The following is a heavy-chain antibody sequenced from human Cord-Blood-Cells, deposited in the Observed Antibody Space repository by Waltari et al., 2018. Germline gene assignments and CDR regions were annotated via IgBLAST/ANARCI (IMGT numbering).Heavy chain of an antibody. Sequence: QVQLVQSGAEVKKPGASVKVSCKVSGYTLTELSMHWVRQAPGKRLEWLGGFVPEDGETIYAQKFQGRVTMTEDTSTDTAYMELSSLRSEDTAVYYCATWGGRSYYGSGSYEYFQHWGQGTLVTVSS. CDR3: ATWGGRSYYGSGSYEYFQH. CDR2: FVPEDGET. V-gene: IGHV1-24*01. D-gene: IGHD3-10*01. CDR1: GYTLTELS. J-gene: IGHJ1*01.